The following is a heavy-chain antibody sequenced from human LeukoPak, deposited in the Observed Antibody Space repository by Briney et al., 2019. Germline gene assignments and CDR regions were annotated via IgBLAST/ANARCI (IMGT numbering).Heavy chain of an antibody. CDR3: ARGYSGYALEY. Sequence: SVKVSCKASGYTFTSYYMHWVRQAPGQGLEWMGGIIPIFGTANYAQKFQGRVTITTDESTSTAYMELSSLRSEDTAVYYCARGYSGYALEYWGQGTLVTVSS. J-gene: IGHJ4*02. CDR2: IIPIFGTA. CDR1: GYTFTSYY. V-gene: IGHV1-69*05. D-gene: IGHD5-12*01.